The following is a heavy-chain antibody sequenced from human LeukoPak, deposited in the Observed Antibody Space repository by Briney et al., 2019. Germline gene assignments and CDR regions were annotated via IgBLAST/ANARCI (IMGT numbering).Heavy chain of an antibody. V-gene: IGHV2-5*01. CDR2: IYWNDDK. D-gene: IGHD3-3*01. J-gene: IGHJ4*02. Sequence: SGPTLVNPTQTLTLTCTFSGFSLSTSGVGVGWIRQPPGKALEWLALIYWNDDKRYSPSLKSRLTITKDTSKNQEVLTMTNMDPVDTATYYCARTIFGVVIPSYYFDYWGQGTLVTVSS. CDR3: ARTIFGVVIPSYYFDY. CDR1: GFSLSTSGVG.